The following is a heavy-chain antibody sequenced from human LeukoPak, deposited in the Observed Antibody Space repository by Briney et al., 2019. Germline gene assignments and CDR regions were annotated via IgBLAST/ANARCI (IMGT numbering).Heavy chain of an antibody. J-gene: IGHJ5*02. Sequence: ASVKVSCKASGYTFTSYYMHWVRQAPGQGLEWMGIINPSGGSTSYAQKFQGRVTMTRDTSISTAYMELSRLRSDDTAVYYCARPAAGANWFDPWGQGTLVTVS. D-gene: IGHD6-13*01. CDR1: GYTFTSYY. CDR3: ARPAAGANWFDP. CDR2: INPSGGST. V-gene: IGHV1-46*01.